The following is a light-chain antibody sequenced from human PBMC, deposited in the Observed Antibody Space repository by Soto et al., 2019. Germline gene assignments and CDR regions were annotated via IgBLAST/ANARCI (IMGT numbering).Light chain of an antibody. CDR3: QQYGSSPRK. J-gene: IGKJ1*01. CDR1: QSVRSDY. Sequence: EIVLTQSPGTLSLSPGERATLSCRASQSVRSDYLAWYQQKPGQAPRLHIYGASTRATGIPDRFTGSGSGTDFTLTISRLEPEDFVVYYCQQYGSSPRKFGKGTKGDI. CDR2: GAS. V-gene: IGKV3-20*01.